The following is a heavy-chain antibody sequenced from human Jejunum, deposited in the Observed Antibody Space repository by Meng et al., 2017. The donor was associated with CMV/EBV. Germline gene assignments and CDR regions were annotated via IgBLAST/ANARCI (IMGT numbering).Heavy chain of an antibody. CDR1: YTFTDYY. V-gene: IGHV1-2*02. CDR2: INPNTGDT. D-gene: IGHD1-26*01. CDR3: AKDGGSYLDYYFDY. Sequence: YTFTDYYMQWVRQAPGQGLEWMGWINPNTGDTNYAQKFQGRVTMTRDMSINTVYMELTRLRSDDTAVYYCAKDGGSYLDYYFDYWGQGTLVTVSS. J-gene: IGHJ4*02.